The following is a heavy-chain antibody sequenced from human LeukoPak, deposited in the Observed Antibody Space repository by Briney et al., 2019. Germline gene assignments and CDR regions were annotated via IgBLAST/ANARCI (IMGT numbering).Heavy chain of an antibody. V-gene: IGHV4-34*01. J-gene: IGHJ4*02. Sequence: PSETLSLTCAVYGGSFSGYYWSWIRQPPGKGLEWIGEINHSGSTNYNPSLKSRVIISVDTSKNQFSLKVTSVTAADTAVYYCARGELQYSSGRYAVRILDYWDQGTLVTVSS. CDR3: ARGELQYSSGRYAVRILDY. CDR2: INHSGST. CDR1: GGSFSGYY. D-gene: IGHD6-19*01.